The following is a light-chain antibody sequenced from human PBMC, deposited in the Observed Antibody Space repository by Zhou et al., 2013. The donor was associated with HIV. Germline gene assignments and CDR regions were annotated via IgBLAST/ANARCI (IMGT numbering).Light chain of an antibody. Sequence: DIQMTQSPSSVSASVGDRVTITCRASQGISNWLAWYQQKPGKAPKLLIYKASTLKDGVPLRFSGSRSGTEFTLTISSLQSEDFAVYYCQQYGSSPRITFGQGTRLEIK. CDR2: KAS. V-gene: IGKV1-5*03. CDR3: QQYGSSPRIT. J-gene: IGKJ5*01. CDR1: QGISNW.